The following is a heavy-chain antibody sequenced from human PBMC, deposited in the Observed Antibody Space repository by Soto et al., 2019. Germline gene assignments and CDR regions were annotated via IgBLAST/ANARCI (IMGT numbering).Heavy chain of an antibody. D-gene: IGHD2-15*01. J-gene: IGHJ3*01. CDR1: GASISSADYY. V-gene: IGHV4-30-4*01. CDR3: ARVRVVEHELSYYCMDV. Sequence: SETLSLTCTVSGASISSADYYWSWIRQTPGKGLEWIGHTFYSGTTYYNPSLKSRLTISVDTSKNHFSLRLTSVTAADTAVYYCARVRVVEHELSYYCMDVWGPGPKGNVS. CDR2: TFYSGTT.